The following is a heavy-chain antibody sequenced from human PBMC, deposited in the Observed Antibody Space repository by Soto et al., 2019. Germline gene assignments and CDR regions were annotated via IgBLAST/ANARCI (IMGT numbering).Heavy chain of an antibody. D-gene: IGHD6-6*01. V-gene: IGHV3-33*01. CDR2: IWYDGSNK. J-gene: IGHJ4*02. CDR3: AREGAARGGFDY. CDR1: GFTFSSYG. Sequence: GGSLRLSCAASGFTFSSYGMHWVRQAPGKGLEWVAVIWYDGSNKYYADSVKGRFTISRDNSKNTLYLQMNSLRAEDTAVYYCAREGAARGGFDYWGQGTLVTVSS.